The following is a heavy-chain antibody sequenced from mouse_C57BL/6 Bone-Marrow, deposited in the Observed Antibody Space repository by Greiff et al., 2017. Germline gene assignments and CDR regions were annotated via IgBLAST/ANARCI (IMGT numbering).Heavy chain of an antibody. V-gene: IGHV3-8*01. CDR1: GYSITSDY. CDR2: ISYSGST. D-gene: IGHD4-1*01. CDR3: ARSPSNWVYWYFDV. J-gene: IGHJ1*03. Sequence: VQLKESGPGLAKPSQSLSLTCSVSGYSITSDYWNWIRKFPGNKLEYMGYISYSGSTYYNPSLISRISITRETYKNQSYLQLNSVTTEDTATYYCARSPSNWVYWYFDVWGTGTTVTVSS.